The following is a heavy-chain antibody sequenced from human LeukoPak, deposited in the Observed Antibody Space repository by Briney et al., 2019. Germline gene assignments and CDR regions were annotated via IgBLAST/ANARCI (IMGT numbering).Heavy chain of an antibody. Sequence: GGSLRLSCAASGFTFSSYAMSWVRQAPGKGLEWVSAISGSGGSTYYADSVKGRFTIARDNSKNTLYLQMNSLRAEDTAVYYCAKPTGYSYGWNDAFDIWGQGTMVTVSS. V-gene: IGHV3-23*01. J-gene: IGHJ3*02. CDR3: AKPTGYSYGWNDAFDI. CDR2: ISGSGGST. CDR1: GFTFSSYA. D-gene: IGHD5-18*01.